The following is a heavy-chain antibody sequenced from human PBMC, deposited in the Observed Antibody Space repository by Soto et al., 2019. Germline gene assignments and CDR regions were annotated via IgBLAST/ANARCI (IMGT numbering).Heavy chain of an antibody. Sequence: QVQLVQSGPEVKNPGASVRVSCVASGYAFTSYGVNWVRQAPGQGLEWMGWIAPHSGRTTYLPKFQGRVTMTADVSTTTAYIELRSLKSDDTGIYFCARAATGSYHSAYWGQGTVVTVSS. D-gene: IGHD3-10*01. CDR1: GYAFTSYG. CDR3: ARAATGSYHSAY. CDR2: IAPHSGRT. V-gene: IGHV1-18*04. J-gene: IGHJ4*02.